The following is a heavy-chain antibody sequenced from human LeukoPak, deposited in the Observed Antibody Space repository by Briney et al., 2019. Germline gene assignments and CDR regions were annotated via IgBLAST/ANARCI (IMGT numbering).Heavy chain of an antibody. CDR3: ARDHQRSGWYRYKGDYYMDV. J-gene: IGHJ6*03. V-gene: IGHV1-8*02. Sequence: ASVKVSCKASGYTFTSYDINWVRQATGQGLEWMGWMNPNSGNTGYAQKFQGRVTMTRDTSTSTVYMELSSLRSEDTAVYYCARDHQRSGWYRYKGDYYMDVWGKGTTVTVSS. D-gene: IGHD6-19*01. CDR2: MNPNSGNT. CDR1: GYTFTSYD.